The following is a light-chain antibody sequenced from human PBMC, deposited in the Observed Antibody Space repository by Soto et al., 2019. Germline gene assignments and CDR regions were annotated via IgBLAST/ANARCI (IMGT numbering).Light chain of an antibody. J-gene: IGLJ1*01. CDR2: EVT. CDR3: SSYTSSSTYV. V-gene: IGLV2-14*01. Sequence: QSVLTQPASVSGSPGQSITISCTGTGSDVGGYDYVPWYQHHPGKAPKVMIYEVTNRPSGVSNRFSGSNSGSTASLTISGLLAEDEADYYCSSYTSSSTYVFGTGTKVTVL. CDR1: GSDVGGYDY.